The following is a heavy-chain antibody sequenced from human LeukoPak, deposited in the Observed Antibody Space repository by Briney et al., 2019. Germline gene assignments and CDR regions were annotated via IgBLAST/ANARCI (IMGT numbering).Heavy chain of an antibody. J-gene: IGHJ4*02. CDR3: ARTLSSWAFDY. Sequence: PSETLSLTCAAYGGSFSGYYWSWIRQPPGKGLEWIGEINHSGSTNYNPSLKSRLSISIDTSKNQFALRLNSVTAADTAVYYCARTLSSWAFDYWGQGTLVTVSS. V-gene: IGHV4-34*01. CDR2: INHSGST. CDR1: GGSFSGYY. D-gene: IGHD6-13*01.